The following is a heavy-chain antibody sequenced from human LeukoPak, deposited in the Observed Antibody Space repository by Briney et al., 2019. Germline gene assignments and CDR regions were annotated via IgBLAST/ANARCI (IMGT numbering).Heavy chain of an antibody. Sequence: GASLRLSCTASAFGYSDYGMYWVPQTPDKGLEWVAYIQRDGKSVNYVASVKGRFSISRENSKSTLWLQMNSLGVEDTALYYCASGGPTRGTLASWGQGSLVTVSS. CDR1: AFGYSDYG. D-gene: IGHD1-26*01. V-gene: IGHV3-30*02. CDR3: ASGGPTRGTLAS. CDR2: IQRDGKSV. J-gene: IGHJ4*02.